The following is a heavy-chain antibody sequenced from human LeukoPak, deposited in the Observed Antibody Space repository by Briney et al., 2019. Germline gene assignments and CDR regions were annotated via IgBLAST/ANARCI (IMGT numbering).Heavy chain of an antibody. V-gene: IGHV4-61*01. J-gene: IGHJ5*02. CDR3: ARVGRDGYTRYWFDP. Sequence: SETLSLTCTVSGGSISSGSYYWVWIRQPPGKGLEWIGYIYYSGSTNYNPSLKSRVTISVDTSKNQFSLKLSSVTAADTAVYYCARVGRDGYTRYWFDPWGQGTLVTVSS. CDR2: IYYSGST. CDR1: GGSISSGSYY. D-gene: IGHD5-24*01.